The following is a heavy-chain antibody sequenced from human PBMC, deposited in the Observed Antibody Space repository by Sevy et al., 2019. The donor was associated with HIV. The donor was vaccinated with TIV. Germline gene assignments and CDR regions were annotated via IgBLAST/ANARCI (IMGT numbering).Heavy chain of an antibody. CDR3: ARESYFYDTTTFPENDY. Sequence: GGSLRLSCAASGFTFSSFGMNWVRQAPGMGLEWISYISHSTNTRLYAASVTGRFSISRDNARNSLYLQMNSLRAEDTAVYYCARESYFYDTTTFPENDYWGRRTLVTVSS. CDR1: GFTFSSFG. CDR2: ISHSTNTR. J-gene: IGHJ4*02. V-gene: IGHV3-48*01. D-gene: IGHD3-22*01.